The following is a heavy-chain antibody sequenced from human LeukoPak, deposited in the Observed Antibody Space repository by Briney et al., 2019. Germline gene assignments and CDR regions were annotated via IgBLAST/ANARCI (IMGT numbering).Heavy chain of an antibody. CDR1: GYTFTSYY. J-gene: IGHJ5*02. CDR3: ARRVVVVPAAPTPGDNWFDP. D-gene: IGHD2-2*01. CDR2: INPSGGST. V-gene: IGHV1-46*01. Sequence: GASVKVSCKASGYTFTSYYMHWVRQAPGQRLEWMGIINPSGGSTNYAQKFQGRVTMTRDTSTSTVYMELSSLRSEDTAVYYCARRVVVVPAAPTPGDNWFDPWGQGTLVTVSS.